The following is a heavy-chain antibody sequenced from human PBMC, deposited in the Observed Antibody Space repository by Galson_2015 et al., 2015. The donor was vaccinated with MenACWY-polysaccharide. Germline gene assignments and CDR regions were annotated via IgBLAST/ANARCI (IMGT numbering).Heavy chain of an antibody. V-gene: IGHV5-51*01. D-gene: IGHD4/OR15-4a*01. CDR1: GYSFPPHW. Sequence: QSGAEVKKPGESLRISCKGSGYSFPPHWIGWVRQMPGKGLEWMGIIYPSDSDTRYSPSFQGQVTISADKSINTAYLQWSSLKASDTAMYYCARHYGARVDYWGQGTLVTVSS. J-gene: IGHJ4*02. CDR3: ARHYGARVDY. CDR2: IYPSDSDT.